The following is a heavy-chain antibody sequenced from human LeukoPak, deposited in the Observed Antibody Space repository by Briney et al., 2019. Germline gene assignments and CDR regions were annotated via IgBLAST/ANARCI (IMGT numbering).Heavy chain of an antibody. CDR2: IYYSGST. Sequence: SETLSLTCTISGGSISSGDYYWSWIRQPPGKGLQWIGYIYYSGSTYYNPSLKSRVTISVDTSKNQFSLKLSSVTAADTAVYYCARATNVPAFDIWGQGTMVTVSS. CDR3: ARATNVPAFDI. D-gene: IGHD2-8*01. V-gene: IGHV4-30-4*08. J-gene: IGHJ3*02. CDR1: GGSISSGDYY.